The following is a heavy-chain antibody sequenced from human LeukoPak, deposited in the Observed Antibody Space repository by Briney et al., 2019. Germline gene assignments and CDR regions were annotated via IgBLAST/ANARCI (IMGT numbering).Heavy chain of an antibody. Sequence: SETLSLTCIVSGGPISGYSWSWIRQPPGKGLEWIGYIYTSGSTSCNPSLKSRATISVDTSKNQFSLKLNSVTAADTAVYYCARLGIEARGYFDYWGQGTLVTVSS. D-gene: IGHD6-6*01. V-gene: IGHV4-4*09. J-gene: IGHJ4*02. CDR3: ARLGIEARGYFDY. CDR1: GGPISGYS. CDR2: IYTSGST.